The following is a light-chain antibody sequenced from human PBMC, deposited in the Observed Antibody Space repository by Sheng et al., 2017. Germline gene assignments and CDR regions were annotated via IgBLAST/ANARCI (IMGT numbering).Light chain of an antibody. Sequence: DIQMTQSPSTLSASIGDRVNITCRASQDIIRWLAWYQLKPGKAPKLLIYSTSTLQNRSPLQGSAAVGRETEFTLTINSLQPDDFATYVCQQYIRSPWTFGQGTKV. V-gene: IGKV1-5*03. CDR1: QDIIRW. CDR3: QQYIRSPWT. CDR2: STS. J-gene: IGKJ1*01.